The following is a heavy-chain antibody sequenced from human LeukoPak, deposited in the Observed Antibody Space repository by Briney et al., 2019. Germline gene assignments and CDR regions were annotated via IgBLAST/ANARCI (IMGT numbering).Heavy chain of an antibody. Sequence: PSQTLSLTCTISGGSISSGGYYWSWIRQHPGKGLEWIGYIYYSGSTYYNPSLKSRVTISVDTSKNQFSLKLSSVTAADTAVYYCARGPTSAPFDYWGQGTLVTVSS. J-gene: IGHJ4*02. CDR3: ARGPTSAPFDY. CDR2: IYYSGST. V-gene: IGHV4-31*03. CDR1: GGSISSGGYY.